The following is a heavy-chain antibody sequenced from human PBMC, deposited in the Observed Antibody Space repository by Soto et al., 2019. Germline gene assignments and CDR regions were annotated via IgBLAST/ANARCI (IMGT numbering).Heavy chain of an antibody. CDR1: GFTFDSFA. D-gene: IGHD3-16*01. CDR2: ISASGGST. V-gene: IGHV3-23*01. CDR3: ARGAVMPDS. J-gene: IGHJ4*02. Sequence: GGSLRLSCAASGFTFDSFAMTWVRQAPGNGLEWVSAISASGGSTFYADSVKGRFTISRDSSKNTLYLQMNSLRAEDTAVSYCARGAVMPDSWGQGTLVTVSS.